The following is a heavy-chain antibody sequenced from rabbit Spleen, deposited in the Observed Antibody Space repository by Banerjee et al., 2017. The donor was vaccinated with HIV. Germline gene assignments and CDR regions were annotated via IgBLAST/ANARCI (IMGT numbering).Heavy chain of an antibody. Sequence: QEQLEESGGDLVKPEGSLTLTCTASGFSLSRDYWICWVRQAPGKGLEWIACIDAGVKGTTYYASWAKGRFAVSKTSPTTVTLQMTSLIAADMATYFCARDGSGWGANFNLWGPGTLVTVS. CDR1: GFSLSRDYW. CDR3: ARDGSGWGANFNL. D-gene: IGHD4-1*01. V-gene: IGHV1S45*01. J-gene: IGHJ4*01. CDR2: IDAGVKGTT.